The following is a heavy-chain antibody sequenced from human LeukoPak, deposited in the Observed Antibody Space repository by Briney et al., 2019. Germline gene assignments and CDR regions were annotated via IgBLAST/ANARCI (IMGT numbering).Heavy chain of an antibody. J-gene: IGHJ4*02. CDR2: INTDGTVT. Sequence: GGSLRPSCAASGFTFSKYWMLWVRQAPGKGLESVSRINTDGTVTTYADSVKGRFTVSRDNADNTMFLQMNSARDEDTAVYYCATKQWLAPPPDSWGQGTPVTVSS. V-gene: IGHV3-74*01. CDR1: GFTFSKYW. CDR3: ATKQWLAPPPDS. D-gene: IGHD6-19*01.